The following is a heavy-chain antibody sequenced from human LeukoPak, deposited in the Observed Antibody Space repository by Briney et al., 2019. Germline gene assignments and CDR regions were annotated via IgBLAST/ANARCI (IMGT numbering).Heavy chain of an antibody. Sequence: GESLKISCKGSGYSFTGYWIAWVRQMPGKGLEWMVIIYPGDSDTRYSPSFQGQVTISADESISTAYLQWSSLKASDTAMYYCARHVRGLPEYFDYWGQGTLVTVSS. J-gene: IGHJ4*02. CDR1: GYSFTGYW. CDR2: IYPGDSDT. V-gene: IGHV5-51*01. D-gene: IGHD3-10*02. CDR3: ARHVRGLPEYFDY.